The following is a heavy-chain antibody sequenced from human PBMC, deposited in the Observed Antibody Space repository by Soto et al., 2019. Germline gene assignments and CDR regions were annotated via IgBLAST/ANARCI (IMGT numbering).Heavy chain of an antibody. Sequence: ASVKVSCKASGYTFTNFGISWVRQAPGQGLEWMGWISAYNGNTNYAQKLQGRVTMTTDTSTSTAYMELRSLRSDETAVYYCARDRDPQEGALGLGFAPWGQGTLVTVSS. J-gene: IGHJ5*02. V-gene: IGHV1-18*01. D-gene: IGHD3-16*01. CDR3: ARDRDPQEGALGLGFAP. CDR1: GYTFTNFG. CDR2: ISAYNGNT.